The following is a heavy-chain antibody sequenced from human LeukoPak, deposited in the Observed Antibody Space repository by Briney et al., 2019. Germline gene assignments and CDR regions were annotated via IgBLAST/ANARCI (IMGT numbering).Heavy chain of an antibody. V-gene: IGHV4-34*01. CDR2: INHSGST. J-gene: IGHJ4*02. CDR3: ARGRVGYIGNYDY. Sequence: SETLSLTCAVYGGSFSGYYWSWIRQPPGKGLEWIGEINHSGSTNYNPSLKSRVTISVDTSKNQFSLKLSSVTAADTAVYYCARGRVGYIGNYDYWGQGTLVTVSS. D-gene: IGHD5-24*01. CDR1: GGSFSGYY.